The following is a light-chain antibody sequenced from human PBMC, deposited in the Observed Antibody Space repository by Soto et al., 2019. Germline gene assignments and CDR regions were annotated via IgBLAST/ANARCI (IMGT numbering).Light chain of an antibody. J-gene: IGKJ1*01. CDR2: DAS. CDR3: QQYSTYPWT. V-gene: IGKV1-5*01. CDR1: QSISSW. Sequence: IKMYQSPSTLSASVGDRVTITCRASQSISSWLAWYQQKPGKAPKVLIFDASSLESGVPSRFSGSGSATEFTLTISSLQPDDFATYYCQQYSTYPWTFGQGTIV.